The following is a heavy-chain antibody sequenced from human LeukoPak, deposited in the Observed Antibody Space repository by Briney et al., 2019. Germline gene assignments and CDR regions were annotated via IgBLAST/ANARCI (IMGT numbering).Heavy chain of an antibody. CDR3: ARDRYRVGFDP. CDR1: GGSISSYY. D-gene: IGHD3-16*02. V-gene: IGHV4-59*01. J-gene: IGHJ5*02. Sequence: SETLSLTCTVSGGSISSYYWSWIRQPPGKGLEWIGYIYYSGSTNYNPSLKSRVTISVDTSKNKFSLKLSSVTAADTAVYYCARDRYRVGFDPWGQGTLVTVSS. CDR2: IYYSGST.